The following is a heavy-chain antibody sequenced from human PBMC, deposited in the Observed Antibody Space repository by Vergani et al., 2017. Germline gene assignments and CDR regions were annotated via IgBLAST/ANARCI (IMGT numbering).Heavy chain of an antibody. CDR3: AGVGWSMLYDYYYHYNDV. CDR1: GGSFSGYH. J-gene: IGHJ6*03. Sequence: QVQLQQWGAGLLKPSETLSLTCAVYGGSFSGYHWSWIRQPPGKGLEWNGGINHSGSTNYNPSLKSRVTISLDTSKNQFSLKLTSVTAAATAVYYCAGVGWSMLYDYYYHYNDVWGKGTTVTVSS. CDR2: INHSGST. D-gene: IGHD2-8*01. V-gene: IGHV4-34*01.